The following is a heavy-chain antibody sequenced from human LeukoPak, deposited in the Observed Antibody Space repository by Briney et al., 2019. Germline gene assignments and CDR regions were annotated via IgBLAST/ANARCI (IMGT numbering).Heavy chain of an antibody. J-gene: IGHJ4*02. CDR1: GGSISSYY. CDR2: IYYSGST. CDR3: ARRVYGTSQYY. Sequence: PSETLSLTCTVSGGSISSYYWSWIRQPPGKGLEWIGYIYYSGSTNYNLSLKSRVTISVDTSKNQFSLKLSSVTATDTALYYCARRVYGTSQYYWGQGTLVTVSS. D-gene: IGHD5/OR15-5a*01. V-gene: IGHV4-59*08.